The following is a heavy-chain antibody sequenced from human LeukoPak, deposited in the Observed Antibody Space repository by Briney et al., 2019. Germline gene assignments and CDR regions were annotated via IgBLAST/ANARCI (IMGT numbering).Heavy chain of an antibody. J-gene: IGHJ4*02. V-gene: IGHV4-39*01. CDR1: GGSIGRSDYS. D-gene: IGHD1-26*01. CDR3: AKSGGSGLIDY. Sequence: SETLSLTCTVSGGSIGRSDYSWGWIRQPPGKGLEWIGSIYYSGTTYYNPSLKSRVTISVDTSKNQFSLNLSSVTAADTAVYYCAKSGGSGLIDYWGQGTLVTASS. CDR2: IYYSGTT.